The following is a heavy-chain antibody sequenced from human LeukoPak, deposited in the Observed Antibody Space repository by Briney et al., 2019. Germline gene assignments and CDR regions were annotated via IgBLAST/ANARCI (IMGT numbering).Heavy chain of an antibody. V-gene: IGHV3-11*05. Sequence: GGSLRLSCAASGFTFSDYYMSWIRQAPGKGLEWVSYISSSSSYTNYADSVKGRFTISRDNAKNSLYLQMNSLRAEDTAVYYCARDLAVAATIDYWGQGTLVTVSS. CDR1: GFTFSDYY. CDR2: ISSSSSYT. CDR3: ARDLAVAATIDY. J-gene: IGHJ4*02. D-gene: IGHD2-15*01.